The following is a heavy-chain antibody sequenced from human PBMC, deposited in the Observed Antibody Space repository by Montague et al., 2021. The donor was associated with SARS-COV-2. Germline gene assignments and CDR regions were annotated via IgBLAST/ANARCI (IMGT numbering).Heavy chain of an antibody. Sequence: SLRLSCAASGFTFDDYAMHWVRQAPGKGLEWVSLISGDGGFTYYADSVKGRFTTSRDNSKNSLYLQMNSLRPEDTALYSCAKDFGALWFGELFSYYFDYWGQGTLVTVSS. D-gene: IGHD3-10*01. V-gene: IGHV3-43*02. CDR2: ISGDGGFT. CDR1: GFTFDDYA. J-gene: IGHJ4*02. CDR3: AKDFGALWFGELFSYYFDY.